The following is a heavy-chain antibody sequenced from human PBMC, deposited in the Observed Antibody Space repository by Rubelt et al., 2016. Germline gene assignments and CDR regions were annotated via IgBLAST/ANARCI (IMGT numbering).Heavy chain of an antibody. CDR3: AIYDFWSGYYLDY. J-gene: IGHJ4*02. CDR1: GYSFTSYW. V-gene: IGHV5-10-1*03. D-gene: IGHD3-3*01. CDR2: IDPSDSYT. Sequence: EVQLVQSGAEVKKPGESLRISCKGSGYSFTSYWISWVRQMPGKGLEWMGRIDPSDSYTNYSPSCQGHVTIPADKSVSTAYLQWSSLKASDTAMYYCAIYDFWSGYYLDYWGRGTLVTVSS.